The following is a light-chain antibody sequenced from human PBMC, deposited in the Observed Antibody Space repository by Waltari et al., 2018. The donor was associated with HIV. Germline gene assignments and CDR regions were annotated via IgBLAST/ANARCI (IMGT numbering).Light chain of an antibody. CDR3: TSYTSSSSLNYV. CDR1: SSDVGGYDY. CDR2: EVG. J-gene: IGLJ1*01. Sequence: QSALTQPASVSGSPGPSITISCTGTSSDVGGYDYVSWYQLHPGKAPTLMIYEVGNRPSGVSDRFSGSKSGNTASLTISGLQTEDEADYYCTSYTSSSSLNYVFGTGTKVTVL. V-gene: IGLV2-14*01.